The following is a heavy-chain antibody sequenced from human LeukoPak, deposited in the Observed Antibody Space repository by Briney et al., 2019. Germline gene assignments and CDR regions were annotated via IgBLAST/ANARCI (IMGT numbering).Heavy chain of an antibody. Sequence: GSLRLSCAASGFTFSSYSMNWVRQAPGKGLEWVSSISSSSSYIYYADSVKGRSTISRDNAKNSLYLQMNSLRAEDTAVYYCARRMGHYDFWSGYSSGAFDIWGQGTMVTVSS. CDR3: ARRMGHYDFWSGYSSGAFDI. V-gene: IGHV3-21*01. CDR2: ISSSSSYI. J-gene: IGHJ3*02. CDR1: GFTFSSYS. D-gene: IGHD3-3*01.